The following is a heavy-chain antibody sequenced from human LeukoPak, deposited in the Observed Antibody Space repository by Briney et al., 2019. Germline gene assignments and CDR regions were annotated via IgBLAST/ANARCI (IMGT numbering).Heavy chain of an antibody. J-gene: IGHJ4*02. Sequence: PSETLSLTCAVYGGSFSGYYWNWIRQPPGKGLEWMGVITHSGSTNYNPSLKSRVTISVATSKNALSLKLSSVTAADAAVYYCAKRRPYDILTGYYNERYFDYWGQRTLVTVSS. V-gene: IGHV4-34*01. D-gene: IGHD3-9*01. CDR1: GGSFSGYY. CDR3: AKRRPYDILTGYYNERYFDY. CDR2: ITHSGST.